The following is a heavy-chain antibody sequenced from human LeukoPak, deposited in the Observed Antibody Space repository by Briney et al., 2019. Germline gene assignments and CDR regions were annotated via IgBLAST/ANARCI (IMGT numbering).Heavy chain of an antibody. CDR3: AREGSSLSLAPNWYYFDY. J-gene: IGHJ4*02. V-gene: IGHV4-30-4*08. CDR1: GGSISSGDYY. D-gene: IGHD1-1*01. CDR2: IYYSGST. Sequence: SETLSLTCTVSGGSISSGDYYWRWLRQPPGKGLEWIGYIYYSGSTYYNPSLKSRVTISVDTSKNQFSLKLSSVTAADTAVYYCAREGSSLSLAPNWYYFDYWGQGTLVTVSS.